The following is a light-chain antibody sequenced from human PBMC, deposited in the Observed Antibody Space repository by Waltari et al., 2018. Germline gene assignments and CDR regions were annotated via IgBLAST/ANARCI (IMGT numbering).Light chain of an antibody. V-gene: IGLV2-23*02. J-gene: IGLJ2*01. CDR3: SSYAGSSKGV. CDR2: AVR. Sequence: QSALTQPASVSGSPGQSITISCTGTSSDVGNYKRVSWYQPHPGKAPKLMIYAVRKRPSGVSDRFSGPKAGDMASLTISGLQPEDEAEYFCSSYAGSSKGVFGGGTKVTVL. CDR1: SSDVGNYKR.